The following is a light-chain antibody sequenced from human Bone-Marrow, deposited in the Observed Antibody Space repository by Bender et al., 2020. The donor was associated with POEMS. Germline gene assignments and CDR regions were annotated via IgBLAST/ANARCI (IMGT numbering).Light chain of an antibody. CDR2: EVT. Sequence: QSALTQPASVSGSLGQSITISCTGTSRDVGGHNLVSWYQHHPGKAPKLIIYEVTYRPSGVSARFSGSKSGNTASLTIAGLQAEDEADYFCCSYAGADTFVFGGGTKLTVL. CDR1: SRDVGGHNL. V-gene: IGLV2-23*02. J-gene: IGLJ2*01. CDR3: CSYAGADTFV.